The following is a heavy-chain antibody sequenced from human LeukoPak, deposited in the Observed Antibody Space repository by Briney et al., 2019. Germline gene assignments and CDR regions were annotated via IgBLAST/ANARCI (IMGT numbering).Heavy chain of an antibody. V-gene: IGHV5-51*01. J-gene: IGHJ5*02. D-gene: IGHD3/OR15-3a*01. CDR3: ARRGGLVSNWFDP. CDR1: GNTFTHYW. CDR2: IYPGDSDA. Sequence: GESLKISCQGSGNTFTHYWIAWVRQVPGQGLEYMGLIYPGDSDARYSPSFQGQVTFSADKSINTAYLQWNNLKASDTAIYYCARRGGLVSNWFDPWGQGTLVTVSS.